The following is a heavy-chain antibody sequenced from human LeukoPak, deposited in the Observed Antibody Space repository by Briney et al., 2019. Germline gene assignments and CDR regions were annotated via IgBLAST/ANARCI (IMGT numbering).Heavy chain of an antibody. Sequence: GGSLRLSCAASGFTVSSNYMSWVRQAPGKGLEWVSVIYSGGSTYYADSVKGRFAISRDNSKNTLYLQMNSLRAEDTAVHYCAKEQNDFWSGYYIDYWGQGTLVTVSS. CDR2: IYSGGST. V-gene: IGHV3-66*02. D-gene: IGHD3-3*01. CDR3: AKEQNDFWSGYYIDY. J-gene: IGHJ4*02. CDR1: GFTVSSNY.